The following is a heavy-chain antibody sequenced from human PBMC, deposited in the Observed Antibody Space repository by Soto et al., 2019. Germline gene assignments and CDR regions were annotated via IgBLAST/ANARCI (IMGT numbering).Heavy chain of an antibody. CDR2: IYYSGST. CDR1: GGSISSGGYY. D-gene: IGHD3-22*01. CDR3: ARWGHYYDSSGYSTGDY. Sequence: PSETLSLTCTVSGGSISSGGYYWSWIRQHPGKGLEWIGYIYYSGSTYYNPSLKSRVTISVDTSKNQFSLKLSSVTAADTAVYYCARWGHYYDSSGYSTGDYWGQGTLVTVPS. J-gene: IGHJ4*02. V-gene: IGHV4-31*03.